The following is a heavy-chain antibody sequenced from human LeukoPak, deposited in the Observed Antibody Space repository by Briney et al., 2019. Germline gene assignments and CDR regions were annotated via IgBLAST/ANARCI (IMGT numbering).Heavy chain of an antibody. V-gene: IGHV1-69*05. CDR2: IIPIFGTA. CDR3: ARGDGGSYDFNWFDP. Sequence: GSSVKVSCKASGGTFSSYAISWVRQAPGQGLEWMGGIIPIFGTANYAQKFQGRVTITTDESTSTAYMELSSLRSEDTAVYYCARGDGGSYDFNWFDPWGQGTLVTVSS. J-gene: IGHJ5*02. D-gene: IGHD1-26*01. CDR1: GGTFSSYA.